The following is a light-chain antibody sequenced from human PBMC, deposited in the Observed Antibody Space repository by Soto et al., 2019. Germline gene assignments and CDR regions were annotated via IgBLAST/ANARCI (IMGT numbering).Light chain of an antibody. CDR1: QSISSSY. Sequence: EIVLTQSPGTLSLSPGERATLSCRASQSISSSYLAWYQQKPGQAPRPLIYGASSRATGIPDRFSGSGSGTDFTLTISRLESEDFAVFYCQQYGSSPNTFGQGTKLEIK. CDR3: QQYGSSPNT. V-gene: IGKV3-20*01. CDR2: GAS. J-gene: IGKJ2*01.